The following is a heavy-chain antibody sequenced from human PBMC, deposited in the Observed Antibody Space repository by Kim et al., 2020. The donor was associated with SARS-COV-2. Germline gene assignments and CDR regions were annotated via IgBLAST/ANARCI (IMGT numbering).Heavy chain of an antibody. J-gene: IGHJ4*02. D-gene: IGHD4-4*01. V-gene: IGHV3-74*01. CDR1: GFTFSNYW. CDR2: IKSDGTDP. CDR3: ARGGQMTTINSLYY. Sequence: GGSLRLSCAASGFTFSNYWMHWVRQAPGKGLVWVSRIKSDGTDPSYADSVKGRFTISRDNAKNTLNLQMYSLRVEDTAVYYCARGGQMTTINSLYYWGQGILVTVSS.